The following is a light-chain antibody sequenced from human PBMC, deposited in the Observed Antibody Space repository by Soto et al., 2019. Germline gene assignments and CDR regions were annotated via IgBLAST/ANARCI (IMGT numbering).Light chain of an antibody. CDR2: GVA. V-gene: IGKV3-20*01. CDR3: QQYAISPWT. CDR1: QSVSSSY. J-gene: IGKJ1*01. Sequence: EIVLTQSPGTLSLSPGERATLSCRASQSVSSSYLAWYQQKPGQAPSLLIYGVASRATGIPDRFSGSGSGTDFTLTISRLEPEDFAVYYCQQYAISPWTFGQGTKVEI.